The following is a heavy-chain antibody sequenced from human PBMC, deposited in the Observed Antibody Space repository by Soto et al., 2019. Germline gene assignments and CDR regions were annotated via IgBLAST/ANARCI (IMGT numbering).Heavy chain of an antibody. CDR3: ARRIAAAGSVNWFDP. V-gene: IGHV4-59*08. CDR2: IYYSGST. Sequence: TSETLSLTCTVSGGSISSYYWSWIRQPPGKGLEWIGYIYYSGSTNYNPSLKSRVTISVDTSKNQFSLKLSSVTAADTAVYYCARRIAAAGSVNWFDPWGQGTLVTVSS. D-gene: IGHD6-13*01. J-gene: IGHJ5*02. CDR1: GGSISSYY.